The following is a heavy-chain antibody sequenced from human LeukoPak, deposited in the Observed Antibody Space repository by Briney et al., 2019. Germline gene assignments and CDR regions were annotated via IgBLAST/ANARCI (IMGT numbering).Heavy chain of an antibody. CDR1: GYSFTSYW. CDR3: ARHPRKGVAMTRGWYFDL. Sequence: GESLKISCKGSGYSFTSYWIGWVRQMPGKGLEWMGIIYPGDSDTRYSPSFQGQVTISADKSISTAYLQWSSLKASDTAMYYCARHPRKGVAMTRGWYFDLWGRGTLVTVSS. CDR2: IYPGDSDT. D-gene: IGHD5-12*01. J-gene: IGHJ2*01. V-gene: IGHV5-51*01.